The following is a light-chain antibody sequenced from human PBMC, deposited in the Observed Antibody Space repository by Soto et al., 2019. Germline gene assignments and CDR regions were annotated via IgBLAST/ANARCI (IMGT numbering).Light chain of an antibody. Sequence: EIVMTQSPASLSVSPGERPTLSCRASQSVSSNLAWYQQKRGQPPRLLIFGASTRATGIPARFSGSGSGTEFTLSIGSLLSEDFAFYYCQQYNNWPLTFGGGNKEEIK. J-gene: IGKJ4*02. CDR2: GAS. CDR1: QSVSSN. CDR3: QQYNNWPLT. V-gene: IGKV3-15*01.